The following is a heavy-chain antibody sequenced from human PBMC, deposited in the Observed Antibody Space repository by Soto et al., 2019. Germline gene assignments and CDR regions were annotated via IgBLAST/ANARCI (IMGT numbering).Heavy chain of an antibody. CDR1: GFTFSSYW. CDR2: INSDGSST. V-gene: IGHV3-74*01. J-gene: IGHJ6*02. D-gene: IGHD3-3*02. Sequence: PGGSLRLSCAASGFTFSSYWMHWVRQAPGKGLVWVSRINSDGSSTSYADSVKGRFTISRDNAKNTLYLQMSSLRADDTAVYYCAKWPVSFLDYYYGMDVWGQGTTVTVSS. CDR3: AKWPVSFLDYYYGMDV.